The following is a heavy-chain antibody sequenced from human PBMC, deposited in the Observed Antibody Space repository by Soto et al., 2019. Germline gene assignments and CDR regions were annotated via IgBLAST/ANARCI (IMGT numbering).Heavy chain of an antibody. CDR3: ARGLEGATVPFDN. CDR1: GGSISNSY. J-gene: IGHJ4*02. Sequence: PSETLSLTCSVSGGSISNSYWSWIRQPPGKGLEWIGYIFYSGSTNYNPSLKSRVTISKDTSKNQLSLNLSSLTAADTAVYYCARGLEGATVPFDNWGQGTLVTVSS. V-gene: IGHV4-59*08. D-gene: IGHD1-26*01. CDR2: IFYSGST.